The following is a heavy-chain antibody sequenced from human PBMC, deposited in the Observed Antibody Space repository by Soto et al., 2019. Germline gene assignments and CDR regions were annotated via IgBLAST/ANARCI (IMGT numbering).Heavy chain of an antibody. V-gene: IGHV4-39*01. CDR3: AATGCLRLCDY. D-gene: IGHD5-12*01. Sequence: SETLSLPCTVSGGSLSSSSYYWGWIRQPPGKGLEWIGSIYYSGSTYYNPSLKSRVTISVDTSKNQFSLKLSSVTAADTAVYYCAATGCLRLCDYWGQGTLVTVSS. J-gene: IGHJ4*02. CDR2: IYYSGST. CDR1: GGSLSSSSYY.